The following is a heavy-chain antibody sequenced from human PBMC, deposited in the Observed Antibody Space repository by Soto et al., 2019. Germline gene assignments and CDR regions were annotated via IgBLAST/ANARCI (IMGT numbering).Heavy chain of an antibody. CDR3: ARGSQKGYYYGMDV. Sequence: GGSLRLSCAASGFTFSSYAMSWVRQAPGKGLEWVSAISGSGGSTYYADSVKGRFTISRDNAKNSLYLQMNGLRAEDTAVYYCARGSQKGYYYGMDVWGQGTTVTVSS. CDR1: GFTFSSYA. V-gene: IGHV3-23*01. J-gene: IGHJ6*02. D-gene: IGHD2-15*01. CDR2: ISGSGGST.